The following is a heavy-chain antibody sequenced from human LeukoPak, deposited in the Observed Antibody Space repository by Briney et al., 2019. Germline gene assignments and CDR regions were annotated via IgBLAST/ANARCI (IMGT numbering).Heavy chain of an antibody. D-gene: IGHD2-15*01. V-gene: IGHV1-2*02. CDR3: ARAIGCSGGSCYYNWFDP. Sequence: PGASVKVSCKASGYTFTSYGISWVRQAPGQGLEWMGWINPNSGGTNYAQKFQGRVTMTRDTSISTAYMELSRLGSDDTAVYYCARAIGCSGGSCYYNWFDPWGQGTLVTVSS. CDR1: GYTFTSYG. CDR2: INPNSGGT. J-gene: IGHJ5*02.